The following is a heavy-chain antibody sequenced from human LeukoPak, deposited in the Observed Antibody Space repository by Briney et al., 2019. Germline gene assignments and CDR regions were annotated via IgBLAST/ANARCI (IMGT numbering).Heavy chain of an antibody. CDR2: INPNSGGT. Sequence: ASVKVSCKASGYTFTGYYMHWVRQAPGQGLEWMGWINPNSGGTNYAQKFQGRVTMTRDTSISTAYMELSRLRSDDTAVYYCARDDSGYDYFTSYWGQGTLVTVSS. CDR1: GYTFTGYY. CDR3: ARDDSGYDYFTSY. J-gene: IGHJ4*02. D-gene: IGHD5-12*01. V-gene: IGHV1-2*02.